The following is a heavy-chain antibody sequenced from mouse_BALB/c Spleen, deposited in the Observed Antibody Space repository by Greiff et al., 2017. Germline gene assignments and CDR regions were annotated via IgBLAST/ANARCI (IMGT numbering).Heavy chain of an antibody. V-gene: IGHV1-4*01. CDR3: ARGDYDYNYYAMDY. CDR2: INPSSGYT. CDR1: GYTFTSYT. Sequence: QVHVKQSGAELARPGASVKMSCKASGYTFTSYTMHWVKQRPGQGLEWIGYINPSSGYTNYNQKFKDKATLTADKSSSTAYMQLSSLTSEDSAVYYCARGDYDYNYYAMDYWGQGTSVTVSS. J-gene: IGHJ4*01. D-gene: IGHD2-4*01.